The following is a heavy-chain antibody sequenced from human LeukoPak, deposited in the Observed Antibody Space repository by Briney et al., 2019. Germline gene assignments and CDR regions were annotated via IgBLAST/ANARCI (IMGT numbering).Heavy chain of an antibody. J-gene: IGHJ4*02. CDR1: GGSISSNSYY. Sequence: SETLSLTCTVSGGSISSNSYYWGWIRQPPGKGLEWIGEINHSGSTNYNPSLKSRVTISVDTSKNQFSLKLSSVTAADTAVYYCARAYDFWSGYYPLDYWGQGTLVTVSS. D-gene: IGHD3-3*01. CDR3: ARAYDFWSGYYPLDY. V-gene: IGHV4-39*07. CDR2: INHSGST.